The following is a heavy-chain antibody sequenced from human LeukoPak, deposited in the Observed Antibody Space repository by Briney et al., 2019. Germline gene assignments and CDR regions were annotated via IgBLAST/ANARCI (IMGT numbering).Heavy chain of an antibody. Sequence: SQTLSLTCTVSGDSISSGDHYWSWIRQPPGKGLEWIGYISYSGSTYYSPSLKSRVTISVDRSKNQFSLKLSSVTAADTAVYYCASGHARHYDILTGYLDPLPFDYWGQGTLVTVSS. CDR3: ASGHARHYDILTGYLDPLPFDY. CDR2: ISYSGST. D-gene: IGHD3-9*01. V-gene: IGHV4-30-4*01. J-gene: IGHJ4*02. CDR1: GDSISSGDHY.